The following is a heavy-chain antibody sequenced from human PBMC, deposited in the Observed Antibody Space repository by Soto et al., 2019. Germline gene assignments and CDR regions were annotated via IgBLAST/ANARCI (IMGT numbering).Heavy chain of an antibody. Sequence: GESLKISCNGSGYIFTNYWIGWVRQMPGKGLEWMGIIYPGDSDTRYSPSFQGQVTISADKSISTAYLQWSSLKASDTAMYYCAGAHEKNYYYCMDVWCQGTTVTGSS. J-gene: IGHJ6*02. CDR1: GYIFTNYW. CDR2: IYPGDSDT. V-gene: IGHV5-51*01. D-gene: IGHD1-26*01. CDR3: AGAHEKNYYYCMDV.